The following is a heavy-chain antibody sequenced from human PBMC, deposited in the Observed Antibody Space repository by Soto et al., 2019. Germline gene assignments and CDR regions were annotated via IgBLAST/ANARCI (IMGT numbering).Heavy chain of an antibody. CDR3: ARDTYYYGLGVN. CDR1: GFTVSSNY. J-gene: IGHJ4*02. CDR2: IYSGGST. Sequence: EVQLVESGGGLVQPGGSLRLSCAASGFTVSSNYMSWVRQAPGKGLEWVSVIYSGGSTYYADSVKGRFTISRDNSKNTLYLQMNSLRVEDTAVYYCARDTYYYGLGVNWGQGTLVTVSS. D-gene: IGHD3-10*01. V-gene: IGHV3-66*01.